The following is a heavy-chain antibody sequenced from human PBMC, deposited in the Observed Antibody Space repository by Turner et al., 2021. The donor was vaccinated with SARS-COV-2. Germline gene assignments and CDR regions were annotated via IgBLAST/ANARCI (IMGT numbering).Heavy chain of an antibody. CDR2: IILILDTA. CDR3: EKNTTDCSGGTCHEYFEY. V-gene: IGHV1-69*01. D-gene: IGHD2-15*01. J-gene: IGHJ4*02. Sequence: QVQLVQSGAEVKKPVSSVRVSCEASGSTFSSYALTWVRQAPGQGLEWMAGIILILDTANYAKKFQGRVTITADESTSTAYMELSSLRSEDPAVYDCEKNTTDCSGGTCHEYFEYWGQGTLVTVSS. CDR1: GSTFSSYA.